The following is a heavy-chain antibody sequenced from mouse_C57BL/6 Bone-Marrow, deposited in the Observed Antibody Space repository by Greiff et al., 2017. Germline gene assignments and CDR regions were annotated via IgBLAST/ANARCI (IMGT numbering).Heavy chain of an antibody. Sequence: VQLQQPGAELVMPGASVKLSCKASGYTFTSYWMHWVKQRPGQGLEWIGEIDPSDSYTNYNQKFKGKSTLTVDKSSSTAYMQLSSLTSEDSAVYYCAGGCRRVWFADWGQGTLVTVSA. J-gene: IGHJ3*01. CDR2: IDPSDSYT. CDR3: AGGCRRVWFAD. CDR1: GYTFTSYW. D-gene: IGHD6-1*01. V-gene: IGHV1-69*01.